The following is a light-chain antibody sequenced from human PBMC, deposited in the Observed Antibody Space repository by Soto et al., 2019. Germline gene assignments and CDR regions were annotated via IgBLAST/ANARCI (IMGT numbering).Light chain of an antibody. Sequence: QSALTQPPSASGSPGQSVTISCTGTSSDIGRYNFVSWYQQHPGKAPRLTIYDVTQRPSGVPDRFSGSKSGDTASLTVSGLQAEDEADYYCSSYAGFNQVVFGGGTKLTVL. V-gene: IGLV2-8*01. J-gene: IGLJ2*01. CDR2: DVT. CDR3: SSYAGFNQVV. CDR1: SSDIGRYNF.